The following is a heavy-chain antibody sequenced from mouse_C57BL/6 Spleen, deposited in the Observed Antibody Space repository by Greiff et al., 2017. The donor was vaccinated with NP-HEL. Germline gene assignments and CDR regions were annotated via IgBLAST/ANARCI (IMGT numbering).Heavy chain of an antibody. V-gene: IGHV1-55*01. J-gene: IGHJ3*01. CDR3: ARSRGSSPAWFAY. D-gene: IGHD1-1*01. Sequence: QVHVKQPGAELVKPGASVKMSCKASGYTFTSYWITWVKQRPGQGLEWIGDIYPGSGSTNYNEKFKSKATLTVDTSSSTAYMQLSSLTSEDSAVYYCARSRGSSPAWFAYWGQGTLVTVSA. CDR2: IYPGSGST. CDR1: GYTFTSYW.